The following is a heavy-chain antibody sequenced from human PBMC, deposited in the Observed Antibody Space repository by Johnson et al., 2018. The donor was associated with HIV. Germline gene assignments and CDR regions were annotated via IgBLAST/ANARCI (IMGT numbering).Heavy chain of an antibody. D-gene: IGHD1-26*01. V-gene: IGHV3-7*05. CDR3: ARDLRVGAIDGFDI. J-gene: IGHJ3*02. Sequence: VQLVESGGGLVQPGGSLRLSCAASKFTFSNYWMHWVRQAPGKGLEWVANINQDGSEKYYVDSVKGRFTISRDNAKNSLFLQMNSLRAEDTAVFYCARDLRVGAIDGFDIWGQGTKVTVAS. CDR2: INQDGSEK. CDR1: KFTFSNYW.